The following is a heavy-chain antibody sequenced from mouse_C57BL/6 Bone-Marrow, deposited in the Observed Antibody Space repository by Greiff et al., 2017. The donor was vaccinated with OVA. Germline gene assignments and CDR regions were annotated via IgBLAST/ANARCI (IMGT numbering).Heavy chain of an antibody. CDR3: ARGRRRHYYAMDY. J-gene: IGHJ4*01. V-gene: IGHV1-4*01. CDR1: GYTFTSYT. D-gene: IGHD2-12*01. CDR2: INPSSGYT. Sequence: VQLQQSGAELARPGASVKMSCKASGYTFTSYTMHWVKQRPGQGLEWIGYINPSSGYTKYNQKFKDKATLTEDKSSSTAYMQLSSLTSEDSAVYYCARGRRRHYYAMDYWGQGTSVTVSS.